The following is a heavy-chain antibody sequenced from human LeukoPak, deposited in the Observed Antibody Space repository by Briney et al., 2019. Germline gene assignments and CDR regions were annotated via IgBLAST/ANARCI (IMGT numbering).Heavy chain of an antibody. CDR3: AAELDAEITGTTSFDY. CDR1: GFTFTSSA. CDR2: IVVGSGNT. D-gene: IGHD1-7*01. V-gene: IGHV1-58*02. Sequence: SVKVSCKASGFTFTSSAMQWVRQARGQRLEWIGWIVVGSGNTNYAQKFQERVTITRDMSTSTAYMVLSSLRSEDTAVYYCAAELDAEITGTTSFDYWGQGTLVTVSS. J-gene: IGHJ4*02.